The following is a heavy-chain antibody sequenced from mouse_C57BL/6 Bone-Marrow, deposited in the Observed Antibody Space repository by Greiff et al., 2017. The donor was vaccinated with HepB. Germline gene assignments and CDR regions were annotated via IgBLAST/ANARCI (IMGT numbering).Heavy chain of an antibody. V-gene: IGHV5-17*01. CDR1: GFTFSDYG. CDR3: ARDYYGRYYAMDY. J-gene: IGHJ4*01. Sequence: DVQLVESGGGLVKPGGSLKLSCAASGFTFSDYGMHWVRQAPEKGLEWVAYISSGSSTIYYADTVKGRFTISRDNAKNTLFLQMTSLRSEDTAMYYCARDYYGRYYAMDYWGQGTSVTVSS. CDR2: ISSGSSTI. D-gene: IGHD1-1*01.